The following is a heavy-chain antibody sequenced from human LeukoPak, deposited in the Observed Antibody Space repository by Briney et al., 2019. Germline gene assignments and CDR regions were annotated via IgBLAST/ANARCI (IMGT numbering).Heavy chain of an antibody. CDR1: GGSFSGYY. J-gene: IGHJ4*02. D-gene: IGHD3-10*01. CDR3: ARSEAMVRGLTMAYYFDY. Sequence: SETLSLTCAVYGGSFSGYYWSWIRQPPGKGLEWIGEINHSGSTNYNPSLKSRVTISVDTSKNQFSLKLSSVTAADTAMCYCARSEAMVRGLTMAYYFDYWGQGTLVTVSS. CDR2: INHSGST. V-gene: IGHV4-34*01.